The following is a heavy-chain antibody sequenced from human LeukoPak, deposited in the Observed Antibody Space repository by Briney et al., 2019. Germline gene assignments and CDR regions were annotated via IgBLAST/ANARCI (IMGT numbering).Heavy chain of an antibody. J-gene: IGHJ4*02. CDR1: GGSFSGYY. D-gene: IGHD2-15*01. CDR3: ARGPLGYCSGGSCRIFDY. Sequence: SETLSLTCAVYGGSFSGYYWSWIRQPPGKGLEWIGEINHSGSTNYNPSLKSRVTISVDTSKNQFSLKLSSVTAADTAVYYCARGPLGYCSGGSCRIFDYWGQGTLVTVSS. CDR2: INHSGST. V-gene: IGHV4-34*01.